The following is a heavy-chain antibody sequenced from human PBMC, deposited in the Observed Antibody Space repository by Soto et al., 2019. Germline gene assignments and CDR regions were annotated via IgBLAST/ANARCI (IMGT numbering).Heavy chain of an antibody. J-gene: IGHJ4*02. Sequence: TSETLSLTCTVSGGSISSYYWSWIRQPPGKGLEWIGYIYYSGSTNYNPSLKSRVTISVDTSKNQFSLKLSSVTAADTAVYYCARVRWTVAGPGHLDSWGQGTLVTVSS. CDR2: IYYSGST. D-gene: IGHD6-19*01. CDR3: ARVRWTVAGPGHLDS. V-gene: IGHV4-59*01. CDR1: GGSISSYY.